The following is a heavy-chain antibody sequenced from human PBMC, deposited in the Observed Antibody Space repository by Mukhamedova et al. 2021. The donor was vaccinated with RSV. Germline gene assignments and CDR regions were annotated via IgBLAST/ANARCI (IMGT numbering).Heavy chain of an antibody. CDR3: ARRVTIFGVVATTYYFDY. J-gene: IGHJ4*02. CDR2: IYPGDSDT. V-gene: IGHV5-51*01. D-gene: IGHD3-3*01. Sequence: WGGIIYPGDSDTRYSPSFQGQVTISADKSISTAYLQWSSLKASDTAMYYCARRVTIFGVVATTYYFDYWGQGTLVTVSS.